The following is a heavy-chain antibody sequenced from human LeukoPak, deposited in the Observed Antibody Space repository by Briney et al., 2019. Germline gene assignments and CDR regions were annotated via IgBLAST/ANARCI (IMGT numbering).Heavy chain of an antibody. CDR2: ISGSGGST. CDR1: GFTFSSYG. V-gene: IGHV3-23*01. D-gene: IGHD5-18*01. Sequence: GGSLRLSCAASGFTFSSYGMSWVRQAPGKGLEWVSAISGSGGSTYYADSVKGRFTISRDNSKNTLYLQMNSLRAEDTAVYYCAKDLEDTAMVMSPGGPFDYWAQGTLVTVSS. CDR3: AKDLEDTAMVMSPGGPFDY. J-gene: IGHJ4*02.